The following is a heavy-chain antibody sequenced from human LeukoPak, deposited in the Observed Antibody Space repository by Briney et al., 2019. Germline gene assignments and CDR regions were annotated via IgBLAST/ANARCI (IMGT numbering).Heavy chain of an antibody. J-gene: IGHJ4*02. CDR3: ARRAFGQLLFDY. CDR2: INHSGST. Sequence: PSETLSLTCAVYGGSFSGYYWSWIRQPPGKGLEWIGEINHSGSTNYNPSLKSRFTISVDTSKNQFSLKLSSVTAADTAVYYCARRAFGQLLFDYWGQGTLVTVSS. V-gene: IGHV4-34*01. CDR1: GGSFSGYY. D-gene: IGHD2-2*01.